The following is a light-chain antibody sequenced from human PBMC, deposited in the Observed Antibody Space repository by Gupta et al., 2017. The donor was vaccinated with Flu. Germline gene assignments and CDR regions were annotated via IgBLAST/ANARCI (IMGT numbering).Light chain of an antibody. J-gene: IGLJ1*01. V-gene: IGLV1-47*01. Sequence: QSMLTQPASASGAPGQTVNISCSGSSSNIGSNYVYWYQQLPGRAPKLLLFRNSQRASTVPDRFSGSKSGTSASLAISGLRSEDEGRYFCAAWDDNLSGYEVFG. CDR1: SSNIGSNY. CDR3: AAWDDNLSGYEV. CDR2: RNS.